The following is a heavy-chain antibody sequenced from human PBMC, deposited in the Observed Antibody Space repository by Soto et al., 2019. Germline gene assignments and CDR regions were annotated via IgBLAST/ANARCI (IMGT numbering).Heavy chain of an antibody. Sequence: SETLSLTCTVSGGSISNYYWSWIRQSAEKRLEWIGRVSSTGSSYYNPSLKSRVTISVDTSKNQVSLNLTSVTAADTAVYYCARGVPAAGTDWFDPWGQGTLVTV. V-gene: IGHV4-4*07. CDR2: VSSTGSS. J-gene: IGHJ5*02. CDR1: GGSISNYY. CDR3: ARGVPAAGTDWFDP. D-gene: IGHD6-13*01.